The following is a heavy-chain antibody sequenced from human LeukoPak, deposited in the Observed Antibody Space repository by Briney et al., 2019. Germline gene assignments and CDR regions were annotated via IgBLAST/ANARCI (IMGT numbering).Heavy chain of an antibody. CDR2: INWNGGST. J-gene: IGHJ3*02. V-gene: IGHV3-20*04. CDR1: GFTLDDYG. Sequence: PGGSLRLSCAASGFTLDDYGMSWVRQAPGKGLEWVSGINWNGGSTGYADSVKGRFTISRDNAKNSLYLQMNSLRAEDTALYYCARGTLIAVAGFTDAFDIWGQGTMVTVSS. D-gene: IGHD6-19*01. CDR3: ARGTLIAVAGFTDAFDI.